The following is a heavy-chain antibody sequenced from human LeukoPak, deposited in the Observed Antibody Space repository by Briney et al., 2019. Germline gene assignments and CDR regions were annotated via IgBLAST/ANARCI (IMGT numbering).Heavy chain of an antibody. Sequence: GESLKISCKGSGYSFTGYWIAWMRQLPGKGLEWMGIIFPGDSDTRYSPSFQGQVTISADKSISTAYLQWSSLRASDTAMYYCARQEWFEDAFDIWGQGTMVTVSS. CDR3: ARQEWFEDAFDI. CDR1: GYSFTGYW. CDR2: IFPGDSDT. D-gene: IGHD3-3*01. V-gene: IGHV5-51*01. J-gene: IGHJ3*02.